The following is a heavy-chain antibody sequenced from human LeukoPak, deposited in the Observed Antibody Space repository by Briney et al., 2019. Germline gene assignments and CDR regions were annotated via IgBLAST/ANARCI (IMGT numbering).Heavy chain of an antibody. J-gene: IGHJ4*02. V-gene: IGHV3-74*01. CDR1: GSILNTFW. Sequence: PGGSLRPSCPAPGSILNTFWMHWVGHVPGKGLGWVSRINGDGSSTSYADSVKGRFTISKDNAKNTLYLQMNSLRVEDTAVYYCARGTGFGELSDYWGQGTLVTVSS. CDR3: ARGTGFGELSDY. CDR2: INGDGSST. D-gene: IGHD3-10*01.